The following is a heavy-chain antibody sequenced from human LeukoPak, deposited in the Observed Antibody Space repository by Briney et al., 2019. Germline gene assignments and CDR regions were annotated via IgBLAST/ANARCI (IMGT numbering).Heavy chain of an antibody. J-gene: IGHJ4*02. CDR3: AKDGGYFSLYYFDY. CDR1: GFTFDDYA. V-gene: IGHV3-9*01. D-gene: IGHD3-22*01. Sequence: GGSLRLSCAASGFTFDDYAMHWVRQAPGKGLEWVSGISWNSGSIGYADSVKGRFTISRDNAKNSLYLQMNGLRAEDTALYYCAKDGGYFSLYYFDYWGQGTLVTVSS. CDR2: ISWNSGSI.